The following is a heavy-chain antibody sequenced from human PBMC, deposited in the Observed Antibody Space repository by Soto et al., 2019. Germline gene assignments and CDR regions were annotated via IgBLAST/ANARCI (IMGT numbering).Heavy chain of an antibody. D-gene: IGHD3-16*01. V-gene: IGHV4-34*01. Sequence: PSETLSLTCAVYGGSFSGYYWSWLRQPPGKGLEWIGEINQSGSTNYNPSLKSRVTISIDTSKNQFSLKVSSVTAADTAVYYCARGLNYVVYWGQGTLVTVSS. CDR3: ARGLNYVVY. CDR1: GGSFSGYY. CDR2: INQSGST. J-gene: IGHJ4*02.